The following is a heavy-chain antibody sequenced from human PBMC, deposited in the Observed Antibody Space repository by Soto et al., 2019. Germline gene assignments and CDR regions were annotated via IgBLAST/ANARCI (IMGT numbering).Heavy chain of an antibody. Sequence: QITLKESGPTLVKPTQTLTLTCTFSGFSLSTSGVGVGWIRQPPGKALEWLALIYCDDDKRYIPSLKSRLTTTKDTSKSQVVLTLTNMDSVDTATYFCAHSLYDYVWWTNWFDPWGQGTLVTVSA. CDR1: GFSLSTSGVG. J-gene: IGHJ5*02. CDR3: AHSLYDYVWWTNWFDP. V-gene: IGHV2-5*02. D-gene: IGHD3-16*01. CDR2: IYCDDDK.